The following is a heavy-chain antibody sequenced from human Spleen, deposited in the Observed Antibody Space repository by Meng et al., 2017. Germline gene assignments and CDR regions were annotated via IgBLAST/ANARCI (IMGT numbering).Heavy chain of an antibody. D-gene: IGHD3-16*01. V-gene: IGHV4-39*07. CDR3: ARDLWELRYKAPFDP. CDR1: GGSISGGRYY. Sequence: SETLSLTCTVSGGSISGGRYYWNWIRQSPGKRLEWIGSVYYSGITYYYPSLESRVTISVDTSKNQFSLKLSSMTAADTAVYYCARDLWELRYKAPFDPWGQGILVTVSS. J-gene: IGHJ5*02. CDR2: VYYSGIT.